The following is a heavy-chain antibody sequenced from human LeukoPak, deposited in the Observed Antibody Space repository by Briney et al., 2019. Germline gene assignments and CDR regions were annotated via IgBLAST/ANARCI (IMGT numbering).Heavy chain of an antibody. CDR3: ARDSLWMEDRFDY. Sequence: GGSLRLSCAASGFTFTSHAMAWVRQAPGKGLQWVSYISGNRASTQYAESVKGRFTISRDNAKNSLYLQMNSLRAEDTAVYYCARDSLWMEDRFDYWGQGTLVTVSS. J-gene: IGHJ4*02. D-gene: IGHD2-21*01. CDR2: ISGNRAST. V-gene: IGHV3-23*01. CDR1: GFTFTSHA.